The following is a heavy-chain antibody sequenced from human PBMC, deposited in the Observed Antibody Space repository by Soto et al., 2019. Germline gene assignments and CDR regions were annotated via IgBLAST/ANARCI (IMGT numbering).Heavy chain of an antibody. J-gene: IGHJ6*02. CDR2: IYYSGST. V-gene: IGHV4-59*02. CDR1: GGSVSSYY. CDR3: ARGVVRGSGWYLQTYYYYYGMDV. Sequence: SETLSLTCTVSGGSVSSYYWSWIRQPPGKGLEWIGYIYYSGSTNYNPSLKSRVTISVDTSKNQFSLKLSSVTAADTAVYYCARGVVRGSGWYLQTYYYYYGMDVWGQGTTVTVSS. D-gene: IGHD6-19*01.